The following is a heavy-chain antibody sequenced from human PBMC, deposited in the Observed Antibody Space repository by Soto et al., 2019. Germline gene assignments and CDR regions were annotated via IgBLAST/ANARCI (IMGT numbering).Heavy chain of an antibody. Sequence: PSETLSLTCTVSGGSISSSSYYWGWIRQPPGKGLEWIGSIYYSGSTYYNPSLKSRVTISVDTSKNQFSLKLSSVTAADTAVYYCARPGIRRGYFDYWGQGTLVTVSS. CDR2: IYYSGST. V-gene: IGHV4-39*01. J-gene: IGHJ4*02. CDR3: ARPGIRRGYFDY. D-gene: IGHD3-10*01. CDR1: GGSISSSSYY.